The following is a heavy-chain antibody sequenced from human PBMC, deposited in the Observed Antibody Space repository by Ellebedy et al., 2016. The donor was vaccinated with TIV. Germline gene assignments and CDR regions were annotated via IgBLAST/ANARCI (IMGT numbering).Heavy chain of an antibody. V-gene: IGHV3-11*01. CDR1: GFSFSEYY. CDR3: VRDHQAHDY. Sequence: PGGSLRLSCATSGFSFSEYYMSWIRQAPGKGLEWVGYVGGSGDGIFYADSVKGRFTSSRDNAKNSLYLQMSSLRPEDTAVYYCVRDHQAHDYWGQGSRVTVSS. J-gene: IGHJ4*02. CDR2: VGGSGDGI.